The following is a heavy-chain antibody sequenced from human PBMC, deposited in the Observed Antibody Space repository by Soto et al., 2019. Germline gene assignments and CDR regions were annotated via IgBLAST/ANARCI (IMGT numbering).Heavy chain of an antibody. D-gene: IGHD3-3*01. CDR1: GGSFSGYY. CDR3: ARGVYNTIFGVVSLDY. V-gene: IGHV4-34*01. CDR2: INHSGST. J-gene: IGHJ4*02. Sequence: QVQLQQWGAGLLKPSETLSLTCAVYGGSFSGYYWSWIRQPPGKGLEYIGEINHSGSTNYNPSLKSRVTISVDMPKNQFSLKLGSVTAADTAVYYCARGVYNTIFGVVSLDYWGQGTLVTVSS.